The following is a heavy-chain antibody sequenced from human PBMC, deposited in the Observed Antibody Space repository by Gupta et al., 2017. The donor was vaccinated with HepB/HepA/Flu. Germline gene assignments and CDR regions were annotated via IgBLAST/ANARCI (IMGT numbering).Heavy chain of an antibody. Sequence: QVQLQESGPRLVRPSGTLSLTCVVSDGSITSNWWSWVRQPPGKGLGWIGEIFRGGNTTYNLSHENRVAIFMDTSRNQVSLNLNSVTAADTAVYYCARHLRGNNAFDYWGPGALVTVSP. CDR1: DGSITSNW. V-gene: IGHV4/OR15-8*02. CDR3: ARHLRGNNAFDY. CDR2: IFRGGNT. J-gene: IGHJ4*02. D-gene: IGHD4-17*01.